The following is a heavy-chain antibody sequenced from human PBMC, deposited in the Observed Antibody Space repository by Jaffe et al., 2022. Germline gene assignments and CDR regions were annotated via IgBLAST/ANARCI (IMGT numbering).Heavy chain of an antibody. Sequence: EVQLVESGGVVVQPGGSLRLSCAASGFTFDDYAMHWVRQAPGKGLEWVSLISWDGGSTYYADSVKGRFTISRDNSKNSLYLQMNSLRAEDTALYYCAKDMGGIAAFGDAFDIWGQGTMVTVSS. CDR3: AKDMGGIAAFGDAFDI. J-gene: IGHJ3*02. D-gene: IGHD6-13*01. CDR2: ISWDGGST. V-gene: IGHV3-43D*04. CDR1: GFTFDDYA.